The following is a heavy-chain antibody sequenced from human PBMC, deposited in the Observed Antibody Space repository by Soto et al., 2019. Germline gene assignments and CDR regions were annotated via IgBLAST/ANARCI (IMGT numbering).Heavy chain of an antibody. CDR2: ITPMFGTA. CDR3: AQTLGSAVAGPGRFDL. V-gene: IGHV1-69*12. J-gene: IGHJ2*01. Sequence: QVQLVQSGAEVKKPGSSVKVSCKASGGTFSRYAISWVRQAPGQGLEWMGGITPMFGTANYAQKFQGRVTITADESTSTDHMELRRVRSEDTAVYYCAQTLGSAVAGPGRFDLWGRGTLVVVSS. CDR1: GGTFSRYA. D-gene: IGHD6-19*01.